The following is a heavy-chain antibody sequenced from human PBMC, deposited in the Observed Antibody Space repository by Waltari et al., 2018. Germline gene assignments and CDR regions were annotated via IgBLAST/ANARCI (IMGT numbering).Heavy chain of an antibody. J-gene: IGHJ4*02. CDR3: ATQASISSPSF. V-gene: IGHV3-30*02. Sequence: QVQLVESGGGLVLPGGALRLSCKASGVIVSGQDMNWVRQAPGMGLEWVSLIRFDGGQKFYADTVKGRFTVSRDNSRDTLYLHMESLRSGDTATYFCATQASISSPSFWGRGTLVTVSS. CDR1: GVIVSGQD. CDR2: IRFDGGQK. D-gene: IGHD3-16*02.